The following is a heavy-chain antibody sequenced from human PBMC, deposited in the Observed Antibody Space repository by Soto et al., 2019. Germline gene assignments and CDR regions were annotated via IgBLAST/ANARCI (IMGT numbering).Heavy chain of an antibody. CDR2: IYPGDSET. V-gene: IGHV5-51*01. J-gene: IGHJ4*02. CDR1: GYTFPNYW. CDR3: ARLLGHPGYSSSSGDY. D-gene: IGHD6-6*01. Sequence: ESLKVSFKVSGYTFPNYWIGWVRQLPGKGLEWMGIIYPGDSETRYSPSFQGQVTISADKSINTAYLQWSSLKASDTAMYYCARLLGHPGYSSSSGDYWGQGTLVTVSS.